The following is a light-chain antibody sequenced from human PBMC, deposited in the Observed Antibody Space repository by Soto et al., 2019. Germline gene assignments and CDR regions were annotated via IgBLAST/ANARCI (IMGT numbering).Light chain of an antibody. J-gene: IGKJ1*01. V-gene: IGKV3-15*01. CDR1: QSVNSN. Sequence: EIILTQSPATLSVSPGERATLSCRASQSVNSNLAWYQQKPGQAPRLLIYGASTRATGIPARFSGSGSGTEFTLTISSLQSGDFVIYYCQQYNNWPPGTFGQGTKVEIK. CDR2: GAS. CDR3: QQYNNWPPGT.